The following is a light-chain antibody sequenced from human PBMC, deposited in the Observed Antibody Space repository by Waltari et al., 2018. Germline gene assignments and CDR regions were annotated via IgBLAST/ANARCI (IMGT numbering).Light chain of an antibody. J-gene: IGKJ1*01. CDR3: QQYYSTPWT. Sequence: DIVMTQSPDSLAVSLGERATINCKSSQSVLYSSNNQNSLGWYQQKPGQPPKRLIYWASTRESGVPDRFSGSGSGTDFTRTISSLQAEDVAVYYCQQYYSTPWTFGQGTKVEIK. CDR1: QSVLYSSNNQNS. V-gene: IGKV4-1*01. CDR2: WAS.